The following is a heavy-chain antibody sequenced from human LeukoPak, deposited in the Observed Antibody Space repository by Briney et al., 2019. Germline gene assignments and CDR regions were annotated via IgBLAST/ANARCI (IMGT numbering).Heavy chain of an antibody. CDR2: ISYDGSNK. CDR1: GFTFSSYA. D-gene: IGHD3-3*01. CDR3: ARDRGGAYDFWSGYYTGYFDY. Sequence: GGSLRLSCAASGFTFSSYAMHWVRQAPGKGLEWVAVISYDGSNKYYADSVKGRFTISRDNSKNTLYLQMNSLRAEDTAVYYCARDRGGAYDFWSGYYTGYFDYWGQGTLVPVSS. J-gene: IGHJ4*02. V-gene: IGHV3-30*04.